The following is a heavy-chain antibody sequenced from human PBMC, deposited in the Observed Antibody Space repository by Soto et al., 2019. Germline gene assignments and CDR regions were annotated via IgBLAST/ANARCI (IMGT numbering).Heavy chain of an antibody. Sequence: ASVKVSCKVSGYTLTELSMHWVRQAPGKGLEWMGGFDPEDGETIYAQKFQGRVTMTEDTSTDTAYMELSSLRSEDTAVYYCAKTSLSMVRGVIIIPNWFDPWGQGTLVTVSS. CDR1: GYTLTELS. CDR3: AKTSLSMVRGVIIIPNWFDP. D-gene: IGHD3-10*01. CDR2: FDPEDGET. V-gene: IGHV1-24*01. J-gene: IGHJ5*02.